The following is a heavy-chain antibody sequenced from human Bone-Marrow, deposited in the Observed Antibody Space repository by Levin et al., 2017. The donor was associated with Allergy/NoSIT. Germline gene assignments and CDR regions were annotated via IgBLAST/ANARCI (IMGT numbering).Heavy chain of an antibody. J-gene: IGHJ5*02. V-gene: IGHV4-59*01. CDR2: IYYSGST. Sequence: PSETLSLTCTVSGGSISSYYWSWIRQPPGKGLEWIGYIYYSGSTNYNPSLKSRVTISVDTSKNQFSLKLSSVTAADTAVYYCARDNSSSGWFDPWGQGTLVTVSS. CDR3: ARDNSSSGWFDP. CDR1: GGSISSYY. D-gene: IGHD6-6*01.